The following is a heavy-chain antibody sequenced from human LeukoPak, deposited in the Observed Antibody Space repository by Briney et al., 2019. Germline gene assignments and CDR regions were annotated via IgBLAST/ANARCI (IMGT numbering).Heavy chain of an antibody. CDR3: ARVGPLYCSGGSCYPYYFDY. Sequence: ASVKVSCKASGYTFTSYYMHWVRQAPGQGLEWMGIINPSGGSTSYAQKFQGRVTMTRDMSTSTVYMELSSLRSDDTAVYYCARVGPLYCSGGSCYPYYFDYWGQGTLVTVSS. CDR1: GYTFTSYY. CDR2: INPSGGST. V-gene: IGHV1-46*01. D-gene: IGHD2-15*01. J-gene: IGHJ4*02.